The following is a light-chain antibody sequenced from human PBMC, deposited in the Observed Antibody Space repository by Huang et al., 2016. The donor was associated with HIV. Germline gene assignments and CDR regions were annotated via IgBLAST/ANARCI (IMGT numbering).Light chain of an antibody. CDR3: QQYSDYPRT. Sequence: ITCRASQDISDYLAWFQQKPGKAPKSLIFATSTLHSGVPSRFSGSGSGTAFTLTINNLQPEDFATYYCQQYSDYPRTFGQGTKLDIK. V-gene: IGKV1-16*01. CDR2: ATS. CDR1: QDISDY. J-gene: IGKJ2*01.